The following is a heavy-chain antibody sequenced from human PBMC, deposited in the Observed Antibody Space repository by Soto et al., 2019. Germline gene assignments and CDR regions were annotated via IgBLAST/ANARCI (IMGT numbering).Heavy chain of an antibody. J-gene: IGHJ4*02. CDR3: PTVFDY. D-gene: IGHD2-21*02. CDR2: LTGGTAT. V-gene: IGHV3-74*01. CDR1: GFTFTNNW. Sequence: EVQLVESGGELVQPGGSLRLCCAVSGFTFTNNWIHWVRQAPGKGLLWVSRLTGGTATGYADSVRGRFTISGDAAKNTLYLQMNDLRAEDTAVSYCPTVFDYWARGTLVTVSS.